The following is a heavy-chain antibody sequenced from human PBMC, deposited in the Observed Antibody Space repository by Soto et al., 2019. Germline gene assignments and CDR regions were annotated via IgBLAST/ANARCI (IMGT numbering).Heavy chain of an antibody. J-gene: IGHJ6*02. D-gene: IGHD6-19*01. CDR3: ARDTLTPWVAETYYNYGMDV. V-gene: IGHV3-48*02. CDR2: ISSSSSTI. CDR1: GFTFSSYS. Sequence: GGSLRLSCAASGFTFSSYSMNWVRQAPGKGLEWVSYISSSSSTIYYADSVKGRFTISRDNAKNSLYLQMNSLRDEDTAVYYCARDTLTPWVAETYYNYGMDVWGQGTTVTVSS.